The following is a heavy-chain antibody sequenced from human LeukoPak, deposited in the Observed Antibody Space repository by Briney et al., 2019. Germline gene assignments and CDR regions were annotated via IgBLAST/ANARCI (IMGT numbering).Heavy chain of an antibody. J-gene: IGHJ4*02. CDR2: ISGSGGST. D-gene: IGHD2-2*01. CDR3: AKHATEGGSSSTSSWDY. CDR1: GFTFSSYA. V-gene: IGHV3-23*01. Sequence: GGSLRLSCAASGFTFSSYAMSWVRQAPGKGLEWVSAISGSGGSTYYADSVKGRFTISRDNSKNTLFLQMHRLRAEDTAIYYCAKHATEGGSSSTSSWDYWGQGTLVTVSS.